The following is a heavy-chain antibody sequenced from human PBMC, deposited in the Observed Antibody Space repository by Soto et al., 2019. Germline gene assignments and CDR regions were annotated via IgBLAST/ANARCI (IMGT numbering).Heavy chain of an antibody. CDR1: GFTFSNYG. J-gene: IGHJ4*02. V-gene: IGHV3-30*18. D-gene: IGHD2-15*01. Sequence: QVQLVESGGGVVQPGRSLRLSCAGSGFTFSNYGLHWVRQAPGKGLEWVAVISYDGSHKYYADSVKGRFTISRDNSNNMMYLQIDSLKGEDTAVYYWAKDGAPRNCRRSSFPPAGAYWGQGTLVPVSS. CDR2: ISYDGSHK. CDR3: AKDGAPRNCRRSSFPPAGAY.